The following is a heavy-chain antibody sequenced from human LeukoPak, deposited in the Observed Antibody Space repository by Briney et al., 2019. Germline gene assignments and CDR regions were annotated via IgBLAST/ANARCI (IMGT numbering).Heavy chain of an antibody. CDR3: ASDSSSWYEGGVGDY. J-gene: IGHJ4*02. D-gene: IGHD6-13*01. Sequence: SDTLSLTCTVSGYSISSGYYWGWIRPPPGKGLEWIGSIYHSGSTYYNPSLKSRVTISVDTSKNQSSLKLSSVTAADTAAYYCASDSSSWYEGGVGDYWGQGTLVTVSS. V-gene: IGHV4-38-2*02. CDR1: GYSISSGYY. CDR2: IYHSGST.